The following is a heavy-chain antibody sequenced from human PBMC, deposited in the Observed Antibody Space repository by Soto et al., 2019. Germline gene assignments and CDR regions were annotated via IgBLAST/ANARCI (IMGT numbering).Heavy chain of an antibody. J-gene: IGHJ6*02. CDR2: IIPIFGTA. CDR1: GGTFSSYA. V-gene: IGHV1-69*06. CDR3: ASVWFGDYYYCSGKDV. D-gene: IGHD3-10*01. Sequence: SVKVSCKASGGTFSSYAISWVRQAPGQGLEWMGGIIPIFGTANYAQKFQGRVTITADKSTSTAYMELSSLRSEDTAVYYCASVWFGDYYYCSGKDVWGQGTTVTVSS.